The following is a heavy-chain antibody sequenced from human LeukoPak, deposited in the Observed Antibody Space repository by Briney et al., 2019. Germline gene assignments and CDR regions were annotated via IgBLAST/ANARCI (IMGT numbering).Heavy chain of an antibody. D-gene: IGHD5-18*01. J-gene: IGHJ4*02. V-gene: IGHV3-30*02. CDR2: IRYDGSNK. CDR1: GFTFSSYG. Sequence: GSLRLSCAASGFTFSSYGMHWVRQAPGKGLEWVAFIRYDGSNKYYADSVKGRFTISRDNSKNTPYLQMNSLRAEDTAVYYCARVRGYSYGGCEYDYWGQGTLVTVSS. CDR3: ARVRGYSYGGCEYDY.